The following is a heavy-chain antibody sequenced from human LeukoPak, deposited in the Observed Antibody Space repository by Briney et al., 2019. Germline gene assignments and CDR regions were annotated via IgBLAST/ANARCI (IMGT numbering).Heavy chain of an antibody. J-gene: IGHJ4*02. CDR3: AKSASTVTTFFDY. D-gene: IGHD4-11*01. Sequence: GGSLRLSCAVSGFTFNTYAMTWVRQAPGRGLERISSIDTAGDTYYADSVKGRFTISTDSSKTTLFLQMNGLRTEDTALFHCAKSASTVTTFFDYWGQGSLVTVSS. CDR1: GFTFNTYA. CDR2: IDTAGDT. V-gene: IGHV3-23*01.